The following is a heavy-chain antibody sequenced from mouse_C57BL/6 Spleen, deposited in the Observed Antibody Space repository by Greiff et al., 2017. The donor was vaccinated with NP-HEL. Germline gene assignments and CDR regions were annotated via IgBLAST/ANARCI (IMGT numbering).Heavy chain of an antibody. D-gene: IGHD3-2*02. CDR2: IYPRSGNT. Sequence: VKLMESGAELARPGASVKLSCKASGYTFTSYGISWVKQRTGQGLEWIGEIYPRSGNTYYNEKFKGKATLTADKSSSTAYMELRSLTSEDSAVYFCARVDSSGYVPFAYWGQGTLVTVSA. J-gene: IGHJ3*01. CDR1: GYTFTSYG. CDR3: ARVDSSGYVPFAY. V-gene: IGHV1-81*01.